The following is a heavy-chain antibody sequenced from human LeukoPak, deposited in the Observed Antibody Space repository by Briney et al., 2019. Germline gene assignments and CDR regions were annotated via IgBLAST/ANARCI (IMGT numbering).Heavy chain of an antibody. D-gene: IGHD6-19*01. CDR1: GFTFSSYA. V-gene: IGHV3-23*01. CDR3: AKTSGPNLYYYYGMDV. Sequence: PGGSLRLSCAASGFTFSSYAMSWVRQAPGKGLEWVSAISGSGGSTYYADSVKGRFTISRDNSKNTLYLQMNSLRAEDTAVYYCAKTSGPNLYYYYGMDVWGQGTTVTVSS. J-gene: IGHJ6*02. CDR2: ISGSGGST.